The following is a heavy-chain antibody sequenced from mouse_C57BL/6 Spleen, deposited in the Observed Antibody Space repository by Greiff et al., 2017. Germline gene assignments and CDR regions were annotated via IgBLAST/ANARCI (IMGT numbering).Heavy chain of an antibody. CDR1: GYTFTDYY. D-gene: IGHD3-1*01. CDR3: ARLGYCNFDY. J-gene: IGHJ2*01. V-gene: IGHV1-26*01. Sequence: EVKLQQSGAELVKPGASVKISCTASGYTFTDYYMHWVKQSPGKSLEWIGTINPNNGDTNYTEKFKGKATITVDKSSSTAYMQLSSLTSEDTAVYYCARLGYCNFDYWGQGTTLTVSS. CDR2: INPNNGDT.